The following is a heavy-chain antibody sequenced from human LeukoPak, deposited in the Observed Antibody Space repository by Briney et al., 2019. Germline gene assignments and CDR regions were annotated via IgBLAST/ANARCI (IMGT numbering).Heavy chain of an antibody. Sequence: GGSLRLSCAASGFTFSSYGMHWVRQAPGKGLEWVAVIWYDGSNKYYADSVKGRFTISRDNSKNTLYLQMNSLRAEDTAVYYCAREDCSGGSCYSGYWGQGTLVTVSS. V-gene: IGHV3-33*01. J-gene: IGHJ4*02. D-gene: IGHD2-15*01. CDR1: GFTFSSYG. CDR2: IWYDGSNK. CDR3: AREDCSGGSCYSGY.